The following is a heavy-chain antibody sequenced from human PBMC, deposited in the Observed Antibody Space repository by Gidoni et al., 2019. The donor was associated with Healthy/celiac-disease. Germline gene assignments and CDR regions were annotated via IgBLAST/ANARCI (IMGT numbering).Heavy chain of an antibody. D-gene: IGHD2-8*01. V-gene: IGHV4-34*01. J-gene: IGHJ4*02. CDR2: INHSGST. CDR1: GGSFSGYY. Sequence: QVQLQQWGAGLLKPSETLSLTCAVYGGSFSGYYWGWIRQPPGKGLEWIGEINHSGSTNYNPSLKSRVTISVDTSKNQFSLKLSSVTAADTAVYYCARARRPEMAELDYWGQGTLVTVSS. CDR3: ARARRPEMAELDY.